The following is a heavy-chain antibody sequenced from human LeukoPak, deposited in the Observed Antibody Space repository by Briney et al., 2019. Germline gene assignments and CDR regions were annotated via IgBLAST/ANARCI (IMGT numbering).Heavy chain of an antibody. CDR1: GFTVSSNY. CDR3: VRAMDV. CDR2: INQDGSEK. V-gene: IGHV3-7*01. Sequence: GGSLRLSCAASGFTVSSNYMNWVRQAPGKGLEWVANINQDGSEKYYVDSVKGRFIITRDNAKNSLYLQMNSLRADDTAVYYCVRAMDVWGQGTTVTVSS. J-gene: IGHJ6*02.